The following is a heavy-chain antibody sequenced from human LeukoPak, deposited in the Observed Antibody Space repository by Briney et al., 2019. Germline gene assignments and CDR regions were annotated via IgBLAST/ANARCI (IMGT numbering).Heavy chain of an antibody. D-gene: IGHD5-24*01. CDR1: GFTFSSYC. V-gene: IGHV3-30*02. J-gene: IGHJ4*02. Sequence: GGSLTLSCPASGFTFSSYCMQWVRQAPGKGLEWVACIRYDENKKYYADSVKGRFTNSRDNYENTLYLQMNSLRAEDTAVYHFAKENTRDGNRHFHYWGQGTLVTVSS. CDR3: AKENTRDGNRHFHY. CDR2: IRYDENKK.